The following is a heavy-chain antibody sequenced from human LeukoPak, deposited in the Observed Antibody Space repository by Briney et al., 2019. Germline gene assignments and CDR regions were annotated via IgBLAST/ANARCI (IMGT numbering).Heavy chain of an antibody. Sequence: GESLKISCRGSGYSFTNYWIGWVRQMPGKGLEWMGIIYPGDSDTRYSPSFQGQVTISADKSISTAYLQWSSLKASDTAMYYCARLGGLWWWSFDLWGRGTLVTVSS. V-gene: IGHV5-51*01. D-gene: IGHD2-21*01. J-gene: IGHJ2*01. CDR2: IYPGDSDT. CDR3: ARLGGLWWWSFDL. CDR1: GYSFTNYW.